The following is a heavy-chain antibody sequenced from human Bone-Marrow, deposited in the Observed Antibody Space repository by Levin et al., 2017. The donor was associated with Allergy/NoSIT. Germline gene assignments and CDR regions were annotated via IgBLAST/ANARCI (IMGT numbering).Heavy chain of an antibody. CDR1: GGSISSYY. V-gene: IGHV4-59*01. Sequence: SETLSLTCSVSGGSISSYYWSWIRQPPGKGLEWIGYIYYSGSTNYNPSRKSRVTISVDTSKNQFSLKLSSVTAADTAVYYCARVAAAHDYWGQGTLVTVSS. CDR3: ARVAAAHDY. J-gene: IGHJ4*02. CDR2: IYYSGST. D-gene: IGHD6-13*01.